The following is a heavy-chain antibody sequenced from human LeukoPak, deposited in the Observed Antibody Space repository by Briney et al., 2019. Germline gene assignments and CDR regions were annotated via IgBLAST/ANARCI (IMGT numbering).Heavy chain of an antibody. J-gene: IGHJ6*03. CDR3: ARSIASSFYYMDV. CDR2: IYHSGST. V-gene: IGHV4-38-2*02. D-gene: IGHD2-15*01. Sequence: SETLSLTCTVSGYSISSGYYWGWIRQPPGKGLEWIGSIYHSGSTYYNPSLKSRVTISVDTSKNQFSLKLSSVTAADTAVYYCARSIASSFYYMDVWGKGTTVTVSS. CDR1: GYSISSGYY.